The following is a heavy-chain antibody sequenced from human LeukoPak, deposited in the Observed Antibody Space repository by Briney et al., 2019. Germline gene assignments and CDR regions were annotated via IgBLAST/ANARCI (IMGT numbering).Heavy chain of an antibody. Sequence: SETLSLTYTVSGGSISRYYWSWIRPPPEKGLEWIGHIYYSGNTKYHPSLKSRVTISVDTSKNQFSLKLSSVTAADTAVYYCARGGHDYGDYPFDYWGQGNLVTVSS. CDR2: IYYSGNT. CDR1: GGSISRYY. D-gene: IGHD4-17*01. V-gene: IGHV4-59*01. J-gene: IGHJ4*02. CDR3: ARGGHDYGDYPFDY.